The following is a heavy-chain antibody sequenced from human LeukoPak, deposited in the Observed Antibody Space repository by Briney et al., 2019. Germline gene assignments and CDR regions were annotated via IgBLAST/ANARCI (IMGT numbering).Heavy chain of an antibody. J-gene: IGHJ5*02. D-gene: IGHD4/OR15-4a*01. CDR3: ARVGTDYGASVNWFDP. V-gene: IGHV4-31*03. Sequence: SETLSLTCTVSGGSISSGGYYWSWIRQHPGRGLEWIGYIYYSVSTYYNPSLKSRVTISVDTSKNQFSLKLSSVTAADTAVYYCARVGTDYGASVNWFDPWGQGTLVTVSS. CDR2: IYYSVST. CDR1: GGSISSGGYY.